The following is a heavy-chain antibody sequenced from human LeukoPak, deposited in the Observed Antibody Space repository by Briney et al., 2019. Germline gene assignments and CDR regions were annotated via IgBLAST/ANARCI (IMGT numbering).Heavy chain of an antibody. CDR1: GFAFRNYW. CDR2: ITRDGSGA. J-gene: IGHJ4*02. V-gene: IGHV3-74*01. D-gene: IGHD5-24*01. Sequence: GGSLRLSCAASGFAFRNYWMHWVRQVPGKGLVWVSRITRDGSGANYADSVKGRFTISRDNARSTLYLQMNSLRAEDTAVYYCARDGDSYNFDYWGQGALVIVSS. CDR3: ARDGDSYNFDY.